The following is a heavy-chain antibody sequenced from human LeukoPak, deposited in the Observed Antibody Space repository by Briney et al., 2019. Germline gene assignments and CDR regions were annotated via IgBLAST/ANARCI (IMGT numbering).Heavy chain of an antibody. CDR2: INEDGSNK. CDR1: GFSFGNHY. J-gene: IGHJ4*02. D-gene: IGHD6-19*01. V-gene: IGHV3-7*01. CDR3: TRVIVAVPGYFDYFDF. Sequence: GGSLRLSCTASGFSFGNHYMRWIRQAPGKGLEWVANINEDGSNKWHLGSVKGRFTVSRDNARNSLYLQMNSLRVEDTAVYYCTRVIVAVPGYFDYFDFWGQGVLVTVSS.